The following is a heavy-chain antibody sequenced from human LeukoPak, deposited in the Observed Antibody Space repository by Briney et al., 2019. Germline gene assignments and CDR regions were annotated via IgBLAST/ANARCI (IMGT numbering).Heavy chain of an antibody. CDR3: ARGLLVGNTGYYFDY. CDR1: GGSISGYY. D-gene: IGHD1-26*01. CDR2: IYYSGST. J-gene: IGHJ4*02. Sequence: SETLSLTCTVSGGSISGYYWTWIRQPPGKGLEWIGYIYYSGSTNYHPSLKSRVTLSVDTSKKQFSLKLSSVTAADTAVYYCARGLLVGNTGYYFDYWGQGTLVTVSS. V-gene: IGHV4-59*01.